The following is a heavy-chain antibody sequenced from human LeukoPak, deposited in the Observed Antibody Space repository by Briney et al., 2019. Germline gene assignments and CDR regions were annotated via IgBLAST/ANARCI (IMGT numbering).Heavy chain of an antibody. V-gene: IGHV3-33*08. D-gene: IGHD4-11*01. CDR3: AREDTTAGYYYYGMDV. J-gene: IGHJ6*02. Sequence: GGSLRLSCAASGFTFSNYGMNWVRQAPGKGLEWVAVIWYDGSNKYYADSVKGRFTISRDNSKNTLYLQMNSLRAEDTAVYYCAREDTTAGYYYYGMDVWGQGTTVTVSS. CDR2: IWYDGSNK. CDR1: GFTFSNYG.